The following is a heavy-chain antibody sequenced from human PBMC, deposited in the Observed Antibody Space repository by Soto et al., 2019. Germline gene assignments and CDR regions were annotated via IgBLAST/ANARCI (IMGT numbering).Heavy chain of an antibody. Sequence: PGGSLRLSCSASGFTFSSYAMHWVRQAPGKGLEYVSAISSNGGSTYYADSVKGRFTISRDNSKNTLYLQMSSLRAEDTAVYYCVKPYCSGGSCYDHLLDYWGQGTLVTVSS. CDR1: GFTFSSYA. J-gene: IGHJ4*02. V-gene: IGHV3-64D*08. D-gene: IGHD2-15*01. CDR2: ISSNGGST. CDR3: VKPYCSGGSCYDHLLDY.